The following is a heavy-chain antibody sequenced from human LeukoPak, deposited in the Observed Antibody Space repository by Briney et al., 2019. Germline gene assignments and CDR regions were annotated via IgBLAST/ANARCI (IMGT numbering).Heavy chain of an antibody. CDR2: ISAYNGNT. CDR1: GYTFTSYV. J-gene: IGHJ4*02. V-gene: IGHV1-18*01. D-gene: IGHD3-9*01. CDR3: ARDQKYYDILTGYHFDY. Sequence: ASVKVSCKASGYTFTSYVISWVRQAPGQGLEWMGWISAYNGNTNYAQKLQGRVTMTTDTSTSTAYMELRSLRSDDTAVYYCARDQKYYDILTGYHFDYWGQGTLVTVSS.